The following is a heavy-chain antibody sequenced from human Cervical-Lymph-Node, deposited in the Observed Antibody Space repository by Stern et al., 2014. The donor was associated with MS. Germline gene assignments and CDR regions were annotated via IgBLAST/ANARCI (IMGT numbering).Heavy chain of an antibody. CDR1: GGPITNYY. J-gene: IGHJ4*01. D-gene: IGHD2-21*01. CDR3: ARDKGMCLL. V-gene: IGHV4-59*01. CDR2: IYYSGST. Sequence: QVQLQESGPGLVKPSETLSLTCTVSGGPITNYYWSWIRQPPGKGLEWIGYIYYSGSTNYNPSVKSRVTISVDTSKNQFSLKLSSVTAADTAVYYCARDKGMCLLWGQGTLVTVSS.